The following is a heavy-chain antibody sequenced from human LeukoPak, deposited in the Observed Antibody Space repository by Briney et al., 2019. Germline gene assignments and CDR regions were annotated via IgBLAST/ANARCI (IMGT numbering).Heavy chain of an antibody. V-gene: IGHV1-24*01. Sequence: ASVKVSCKVSGYTLTELSMHWVRQVPGKGLEWMGGFDPEDGETIYAQKFQGRVTMTEDTSTDTAYMELSSLRSEDTAVYYCATVRGIAVANWFDPWGQGTLVTVSS. CDR1: GYTLTELS. CDR3: ATVRGIAVANWFDP. D-gene: IGHD6-19*01. J-gene: IGHJ5*02. CDR2: FDPEDGET.